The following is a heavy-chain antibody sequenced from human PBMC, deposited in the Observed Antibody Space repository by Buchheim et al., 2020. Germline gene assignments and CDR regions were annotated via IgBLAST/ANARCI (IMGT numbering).Heavy chain of an antibody. CDR3: ARDRDCSSSSCTYGMDV. CDR2: IYQSGNT. D-gene: IGHD2-2*01. Sequence: QVQLQESGPGLVKPSGTLSLTCAVSGASISSNNWWSWVRQPPGKGLEWIGEIYQSGNTNYNPSLKSRVAISLDKSKNQFPLKLNSVTAADTAVYYCARDRDCSSSSCTYGMDVWGQGTT. J-gene: IGHJ6*02. CDR1: GASISSNNW. V-gene: IGHV4-4*02.